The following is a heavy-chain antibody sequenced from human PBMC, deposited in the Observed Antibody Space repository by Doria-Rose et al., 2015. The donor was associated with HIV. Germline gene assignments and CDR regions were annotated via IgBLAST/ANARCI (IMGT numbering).Heavy chain of an antibody. CDR3: ARIKRSRWYHKCSSDF. CDR2: IVSDDDR. CDR1: GVSLSSPGMG. V-gene: IGHV2-26*01. D-gene: IGHD6-13*01. J-gene: IGHJ4*02. Sequence: QESGPVLVKPTETLTLTCTVSGVSLSSPGMGVSWIRQPPGKALEWLANIVSDDDRSYNTSRKSRLTIYRGTSKSQVVLTMTGMDPVDTATYYCARIKRSRWYHKCSSDFWGQGPLVIVSA.